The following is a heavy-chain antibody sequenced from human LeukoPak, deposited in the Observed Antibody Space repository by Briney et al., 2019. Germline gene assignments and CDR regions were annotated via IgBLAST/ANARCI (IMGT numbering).Heavy chain of an antibody. J-gene: IGHJ4*02. Sequence: PGGSLRLSCAASGFTVSSNYMSWVRQAPGKGLEWVSVIYSGGSTYYADSVKGRFTTSRDTSKNTLYLQMSSLRGEDTAVYYCAKAMAGSTYYSDSWGQGTLVTVSS. CDR3: AKAMAGSTYYSDS. V-gene: IGHV3-53*01. D-gene: IGHD6-19*01. CDR2: IYSGGST. CDR1: GFTVSSNY.